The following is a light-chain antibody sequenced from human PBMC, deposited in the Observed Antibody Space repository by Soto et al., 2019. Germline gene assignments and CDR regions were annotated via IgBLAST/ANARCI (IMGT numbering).Light chain of an antibody. CDR3: QQYVSTPASP. V-gene: IGKV4-1*01. CDR2: WAS. J-gene: IGKJ2*01. CDR1: QSVLYSSNNKNY. Sequence: DIVMTQSPDSLAVSLGERATINCKSSQSVLYSSNNKNYLAWYQQRPGQPPKLLIYWASTRESGVPDRFSGSWSGTEFTLTISSLQAEDVAVYFCQQYVSTPASPFGQGTKLEIK.